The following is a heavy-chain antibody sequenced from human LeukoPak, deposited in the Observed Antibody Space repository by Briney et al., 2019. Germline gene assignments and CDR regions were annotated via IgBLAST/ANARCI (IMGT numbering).Heavy chain of an antibody. Sequence: GGSLRLSCAASGFTFNTYAMTWVRQAPGKGLEWVSVISNSGVNTYYADSVKGRFTISRDNSKTTLFLQMNSLRAEDSAVYYCAKGRREYYDSSGYYFSYDYWGQGTLVTVSS. CDR2: ISNSGVNT. CDR3: AKGRREYYDSSGYYFSYDY. V-gene: IGHV3-23*01. CDR1: GFTFNTYA. D-gene: IGHD3-22*01. J-gene: IGHJ4*02.